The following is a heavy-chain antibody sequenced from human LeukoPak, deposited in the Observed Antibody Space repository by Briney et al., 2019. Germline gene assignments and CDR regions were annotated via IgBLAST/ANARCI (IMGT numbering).Heavy chain of an antibody. CDR3: ARDQNWVFDY. CDR1: GFTFNNDP. CDR2: IRSDTKTI. J-gene: IGHJ4*02. V-gene: IGHV3-48*01. D-gene: IGHD7-27*01. Sequence: GGSLRLSCAASGFTFNNDPMNWVRQAPGKGLEWVAHIRSDTKTIVYADSVKGRFIISRDNAKNSLSLQMNSLRVEDTAVYYCARDQNWVFDYWGQGTLVTVSS.